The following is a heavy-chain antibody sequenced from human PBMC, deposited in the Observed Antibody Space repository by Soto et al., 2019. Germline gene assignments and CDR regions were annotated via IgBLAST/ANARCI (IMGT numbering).Heavy chain of an antibody. CDR1: GFTFSSYS. CDR3: ARICKIITIFGVVASLPYSLEF. Sequence: GGSLRLSCAASGFTFSSYSMNWVRQAPGKGLEWVSYISSSSSTIYYADSVKGRFTISRDNAKNSLYLQMNSLRAEDTAVYYRARICKIITIFGVVASLPYSLEFGGKGTRVTVS. V-gene: IGHV3-48*01. J-gene: IGHJ6*03. D-gene: IGHD3-3*01. CDR2: ISSSSSTI.